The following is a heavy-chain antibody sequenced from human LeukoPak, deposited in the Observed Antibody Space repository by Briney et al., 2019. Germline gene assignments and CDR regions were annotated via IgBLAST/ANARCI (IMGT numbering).Heavy chain of an antibody. D-gene: IGHD6-13*01. V-gene: IGHV7-4-1*02. J-gene: IGHJ5*02. Sequence: ASVKVSCKASGYTFTTYAMNWVRQAPGQGLEWMGWINTNTGNPTYAQGFTGRFVFSLDTSVSTAYLQISSLKAEDTAVYYCARGPSIAAAGSANNWFDPWGQGTLVTVSS. CDR2: INTNTGNP. CDR3: ARGPSIAAAGSANNWFDP. CDR1: GYTFTTYA.